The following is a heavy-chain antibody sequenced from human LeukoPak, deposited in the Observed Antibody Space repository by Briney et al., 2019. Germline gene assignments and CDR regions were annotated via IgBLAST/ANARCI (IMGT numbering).Heavy chain of an antibody. D-gene: IGHD3-22*01. V-gene: IGHV3-23*01. CDR2: ISGSGGST. J-gene: IGHJ3*02. CDR3: AKKYYYDSSGPEGAFDI. Sequence: PGGSLRLSCAASGFTFSSYSMTWVRQAPGKGLEWVSAISGSGGSTYYADSVKGRLTISRDNSKNTLYLQMNSLRAEDTAVYYCAKKYYYDSSGPEGAFDIWGQGTMVTVSS. CDR1: GFTFSSYS.